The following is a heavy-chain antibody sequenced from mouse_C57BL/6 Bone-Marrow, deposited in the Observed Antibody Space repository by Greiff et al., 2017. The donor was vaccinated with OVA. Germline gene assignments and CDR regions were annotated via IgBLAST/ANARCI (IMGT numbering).Heavy chain of an antibody. CDR1: GYTFTDYN. Sequence: EVQLQQSGPELVEPGASVKIPCKASGYTFTDYNMDWVKQSHGKSLEWIGDINPNNGGTIYNQKFKGKATLTVDKSSSTAYIELRSLTSEDTAVYYCARRGGYDYDSYWYFDVWGTGTTVTVSS. CDR3: ARRGGYDYDSYWYFDV. V-gene: IGHV1-18*01. J-gene: IGHJ1*03. D-gene: IGHD2-4*01. CDR2: INPNNGGT.